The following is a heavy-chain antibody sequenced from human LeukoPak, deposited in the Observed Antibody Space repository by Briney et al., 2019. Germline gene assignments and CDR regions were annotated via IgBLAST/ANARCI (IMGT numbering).Heavy chain of an antibody. CDR1: GGSISSRSSY. J-gene: IGHJ4*02. CDR3: ARRRFVRGPDVVNPFDY. D-gene: IGHD2-8*01. CDR2: IYYSGST. V-gene: IGHV4-39*01. Sequence: SETLSLTCSVSGGSISSRSSYWAWIRQPPGKGLKWIGSIYYSGSTNYNPSLRSRVTMSVDTSKNQFSLKLSSVTAADTAVYYCARRRFVRGPDVVNPFDYWGQGTLVTVSS.